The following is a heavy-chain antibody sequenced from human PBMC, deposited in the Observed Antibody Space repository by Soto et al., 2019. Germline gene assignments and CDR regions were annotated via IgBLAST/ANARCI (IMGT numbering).Heavy chain of an antibody. V-gene: IGHV4-34*01. Sequence: QVQLQQWGAGLLKPSETLSLTCAVYGGSFSGYYWTWIRQLPGTGLEWIGEINHCESTNYNPSLKSQVTISVDTPKNQFSLKLTSVTAADTAVYYCARDKITGLFDYWGQGTLVTVSS. D-gene: IGHD2-8*02. CDR3: ARDKITGLFDY. CDR2: INHCEST. J-gene: IGHJ4*02. CDR1: GGSFSGYY.